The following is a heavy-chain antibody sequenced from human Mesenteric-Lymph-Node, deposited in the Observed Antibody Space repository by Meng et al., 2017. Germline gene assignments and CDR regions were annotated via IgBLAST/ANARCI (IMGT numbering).Heavy chain of an antibody. J-gene: IGHJ4*02. CDR3: ARDWGDVRGGFDF. V-gene: IGHV6-1*01. D-gene: IGHD3-10*02. CDR2: TYYRSKYYN. Sequence: RRGKPPRPPPLTGALPGDSVFSNSAAWNWIRQSPSRGLEWLGRTYYRSKYYNDYALSVKSRITINPDTSKNQFSLQLSSVTPEDTAIYYCARDWGDVRGGFDFWGQGTLVTVSS. CDR1: GDSVFSNSAA.